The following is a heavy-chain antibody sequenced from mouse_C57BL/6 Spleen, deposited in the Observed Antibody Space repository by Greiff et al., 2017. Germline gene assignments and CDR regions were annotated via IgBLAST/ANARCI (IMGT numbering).Heavy chain of an antibody. CDR3: VRGGYYGSSYGGGRGY. CDR1: GFTFNTYA. V-gene: IGHV10-3*01. CDR2: LRSKSSNYAT. D-gene: IGHD1-1*01. J-gene: IGHJ4*01. Sequence: VQLVESGGGLVQPKGSLKLSCAASGFTFNTYAMHWVRQAPGKGLEWVARLRSKSSNYATYYADSVKDRFPISRDDSKSTLYRQMNNLKTEDRARYYCVRGGYYGSSYGGGRGYWGQGTSVTVSS.